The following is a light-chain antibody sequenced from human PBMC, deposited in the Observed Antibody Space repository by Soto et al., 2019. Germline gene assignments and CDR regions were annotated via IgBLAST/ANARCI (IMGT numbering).Light chain of an antibody. J-gene: IGKJ4*01. CDR1: QSVLYSSNNKNY. Sequence: DIVMTQSPDSLAVSLGERATINCKSSQSVLYSSNNKNYLAWYQQKPGQPPKLLIYWASTRESGVPDRFGGSGSGTDFTLTISSLHAEDVAVYFCQQYYSTPTFGGGTKVEIK. V-gene: IGKV4-1*01. CDR3: QQYYSTPT. CDR2: WAS.